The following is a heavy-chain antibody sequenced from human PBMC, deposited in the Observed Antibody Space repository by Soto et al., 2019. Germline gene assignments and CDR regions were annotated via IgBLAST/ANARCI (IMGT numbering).Heavy chain of an antibody. V-gene: IGHV4-59*01. CDR2: IYYSGST. D-gene: IGHD3-10*01. CDR3: ARTGSGNYRGFFNY. CDR1: GGSISSYY. Sequence: SETLSLTCTVSGGSISSYYWSWIRQPPGKGLEWIGYIYYSGSTNYNPSLKSRVTISVDTSKNQFSLKLSSVTAADTAVYYCARTGSGNYRGFFNYWGQGTLVTVSS. J-gene: IGHJ4*02.